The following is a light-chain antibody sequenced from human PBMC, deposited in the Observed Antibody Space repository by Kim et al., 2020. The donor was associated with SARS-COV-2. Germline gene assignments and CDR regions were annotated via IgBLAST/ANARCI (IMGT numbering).Light chain of an antibody. Sequence: ELTQPPSASQTPGQRVTISCSGSSSNIGSNPVSWYQQVPGTAPKLLIYDKNQRPSGVPDRFSGSESDTSAFLAISGLQSDDEADYYCAAWDDSLSRWVFGGGTQLTVL. V-gene: IGLV1-44*01. CDR3: AAWDDSLSRWV. CDR1: SSNIGSNP. CDR2: DKN. J-gene: IGLJ3*02.